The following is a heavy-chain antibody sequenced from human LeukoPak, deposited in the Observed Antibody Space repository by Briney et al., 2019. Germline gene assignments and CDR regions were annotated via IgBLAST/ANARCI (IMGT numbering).Heavy chain of an antibody. V-gene: IGHV3-33*01. CDR3: ARAESLRFLEWFDY. J-gene: IGHJ4*02. CDR2: VWYDGSNK. CDR1: GLTVSSYG. D-gene: IGHD3-3*01. Sequence: GGSLRLACAASGLTVSSYGMRWARQAPGNRLGWVAVVWYDGSNKYYADSVKGRFTISRDNSENTLYLQMNSLRAEDTAVYYCARAESLRFLEWFDYWGQGTLVTVSS.